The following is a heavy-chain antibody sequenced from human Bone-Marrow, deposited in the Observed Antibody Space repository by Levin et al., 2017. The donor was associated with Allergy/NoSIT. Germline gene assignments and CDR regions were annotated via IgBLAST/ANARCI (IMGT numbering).Heavy chain of an antibody. CDR3: ARGGFGTGIDY. D-gene: IGHD1-1*01. Sequence: GESLKISCAASGFSFSSHWMHWVRQVPGKGLVWIAFINNDGSTATYADSVEGRFTISRDNARKTVSLQLNSLRAEDTAVYYCARGGFGTGIDYWGQGTLVTVSS. CDR1: GFSFSSHW. V-gene: IGHV3-74*03. CDR2: INNDGSTA. J-gene: IGHJ4*02.